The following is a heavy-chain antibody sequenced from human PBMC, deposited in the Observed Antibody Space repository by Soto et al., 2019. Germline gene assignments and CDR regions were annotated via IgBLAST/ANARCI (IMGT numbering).Heavy chain of an antibody. CDR2: IYYSGST. J-gene: IGHJ5*02. Sequence: SETLSLTCTVSGGSVSSGSYYWSWIRQHPGKGLEWIGYIYYSGSTYYNPSLKSRVTISVDTSKNQCSLKLSSVTAADTAVYYCARDPDRHSSVLTSFDPWGQGILVTVSS. CDR1: GGSVSSGSYY. V-gene: IGHV4-31*03. D-gene: IGHD3-22*01. CDR3: ARDPDRHSSVLTSFDP.